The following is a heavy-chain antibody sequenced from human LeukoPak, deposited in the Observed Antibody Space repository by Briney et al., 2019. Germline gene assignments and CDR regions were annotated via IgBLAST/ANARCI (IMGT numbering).Heavy chain of an antibody. J-gene: IGHJ4*02. Sequence: GGSLRLSCAASGFTFSSYAMHWVRQAPGKGLEWVAVISYDGSNKYYADSVKGRFTISRDNSKNTLYLQMNSLRAEDTAVYYCARVSAAAGTLAFDYWGQGTLVTVSS. V-gene: IGHV3-30*04. D-gene: IGHD6-13*01. CDR2: ISYDGSNK. CDR3: ARVSAAAGTLAFDY. CDR1: GFTFSSYA.